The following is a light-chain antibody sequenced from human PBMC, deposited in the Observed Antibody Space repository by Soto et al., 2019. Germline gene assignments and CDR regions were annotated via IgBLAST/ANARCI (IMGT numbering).Light chain of an antibody. J-gene: IGLJ1*01. CDR2: GVT. Sequence: QSALTQPASVSGSPGQSVTISCTGTSSDVGGYNYVSWYQQLPGEAPRLILYGVTNRPPGVSNRFSGSKSGNTASLTVSGLQAEDEADYFCSSYTNTRTYVFGTGTKLTVL. CDR3: SSYTNTRTYV. CDR1: SSDVGGYNY. V-gene: IGLV2-14*01.